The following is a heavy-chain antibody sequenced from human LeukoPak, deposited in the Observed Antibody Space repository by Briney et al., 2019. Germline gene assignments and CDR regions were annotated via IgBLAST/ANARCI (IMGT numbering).Heavy chain of an antibody. CDR1: GFTFKSYS. J-gene: IGHJ4*02. V-gene: IGHV3-21*05. CDR2: ITSTSGDM. CDR3: ARAAGYYFDY. Sequence: GGSLRLSCAASGFTFKSYSVNWVRQAPGKGLEWVAFITSTSGDMFYADSVKGRFTISRDNAKNSLYLQMDSLRAEDTAVYYCARAAGYYFDYWGQGSLVTVSS.